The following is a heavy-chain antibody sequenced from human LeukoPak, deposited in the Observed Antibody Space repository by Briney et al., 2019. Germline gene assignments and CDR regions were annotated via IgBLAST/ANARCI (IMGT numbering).Heavy chain of an antibody. J-gene: IGHJ4*02. CDR3: ARLGYYDSSGLSY. CDR2: IYYSGST. V-gene: IGHV4-39*01. CDR1: GGSISSSSYY. D-gene: IGHD3-22*01. Sequence: SETLSLTCTVSGGSISSSSYYWGWIRQPPGKGLEWIGSIYYSGSTYYNPSLKNRVTISVDTSKNQFSLKLSSVTAADTAVYYCARLGYYDSSGLSYWGQGTLVTVSS.